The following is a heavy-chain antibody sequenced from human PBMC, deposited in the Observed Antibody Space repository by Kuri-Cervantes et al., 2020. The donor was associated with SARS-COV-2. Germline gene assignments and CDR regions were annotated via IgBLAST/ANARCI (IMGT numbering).Heavy chain of an antibody. CDR2: TYYRSKWYN. D-gene: IGHD2-15*01. CDR1: GDSVSNNIGA. J-gene: IGHJ5*02. Sequence: SQTLSLTCAISGDSVSNNIGAWNWIRQSPERGLEWLGRTYYRSKWYNDYATSVQSRISINPDTSKNQFSPHLKSVTPEDTAVYYCAREVYCNGGSCYGDNWFDPWGQGTLVTVSS. V-gene: IGHV6-1*01. CDR3: AREVYCNGGSCYGDNWFDP.